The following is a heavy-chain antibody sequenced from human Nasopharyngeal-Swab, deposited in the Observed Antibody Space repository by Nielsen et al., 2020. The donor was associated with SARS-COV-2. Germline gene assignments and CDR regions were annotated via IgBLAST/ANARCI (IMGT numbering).Heavy chain of an antibody. D-gene: IGHD1-1*01. CDR3: TREQPSGDYDYYGMDV. V-gene: IGHV2-70*11. J-gene: IGHJ6*02. CDR1: GFSLYTRGMC. Sequence: SGPTLVKPTEPLTLTCTFSGFSLYTRGMCVSWIRQPPGKAPEWLARTDWDGDRYYNPSLKTRLTISRDIAKSQVVLTMTNMAPMDTATYYCTREQPSGDYDYYGMDVWGRGTTVTVSS. CDR2: TDWDGDR.